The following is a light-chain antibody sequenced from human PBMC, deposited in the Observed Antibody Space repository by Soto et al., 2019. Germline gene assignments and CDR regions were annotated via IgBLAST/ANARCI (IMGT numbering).Light chain of an antibody. CDR1: QALSNY. CDR2: SAS. CDR3: QQLSRYPLT. Sequence: DIPLTQSPSVLSASVGDTVTITCRASQALSNYLAWYQQKPVKAPDLLIYSASTLQSGVPSRFSGSGSETEFSLTIRALQPEDFATYYCQQLSRYPLTFGGGTKVDIK. J-gene: IGKJ4*01. V-gene: IGKV1-9*01.